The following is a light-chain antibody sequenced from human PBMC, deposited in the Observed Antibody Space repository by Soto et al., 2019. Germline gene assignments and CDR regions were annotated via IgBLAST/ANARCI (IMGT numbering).Light chain of an antibody. CDR1: SSNIGNNF. J-gene: IGLJ1*01. CDR2: DDN. Sequence: QSVLTQPPSVSAAPEQMVTISCSGRSSNIGNNFVSWYQQLPGTVPKLLIYDDNKRPSGIPNRFSGSKSGTSATLVITGFQTGDEADYYCGAWDAFLSAYVFGGGTKVTVL. V-gene: IGLV1-51*01. CDR3: GAWDAFLSAYV.